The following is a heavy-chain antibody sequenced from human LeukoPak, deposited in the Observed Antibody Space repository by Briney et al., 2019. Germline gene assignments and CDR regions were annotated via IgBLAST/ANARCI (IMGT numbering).Heavy chain of an antibody. CDR1: GFTVSSNY. CDR3: ARKMATTDDY. CDR2: ISGGGTT. J-gene: IGHJ4*02. V-gene: IGHV3-53*01. Sequence: GGSLRLSCAASGFTVSSNYMSWVRQAPGKGLEWVSVISGGGTTYYADSVKGRFTISRDNSNNTLYLQMNSLRAEDTAMYYCARKMATTDDYWGQGTLVAVSS. D-gene: IGHD5-24*01.